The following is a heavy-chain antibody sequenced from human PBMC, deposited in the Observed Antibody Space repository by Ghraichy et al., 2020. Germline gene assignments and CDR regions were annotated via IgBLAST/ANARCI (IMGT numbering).Heavy chain of an antibody. D-gene: IGHD2/OR15-2a*01. Sequence: SETLSLTCTVSGGSVSSGSYYWSWIRQPPGKGLEWIGNIYYSGSTNYNPSLKSRVTISVDTSKNQFSLKLSSVTAADTAVYYCARAKSYSKWFEPWGQGTLVTVSS. J-gene: IGHJ5*02. CDR3: ARAKSYSKWFEP. CDR1: GGSVSSGSYY. V-gene: IGHV4-61*01. CDR2: IYYSGST.